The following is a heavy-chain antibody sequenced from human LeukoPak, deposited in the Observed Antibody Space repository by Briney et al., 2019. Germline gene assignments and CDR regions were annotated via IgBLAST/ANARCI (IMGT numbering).Heavy chain of an antibody. V-gene: IGHV3-30*18. Sequence: GGSLRLSCAASGFTFSSYGMHWVRQAPGKGLEWVAVISYDGSNKYYADSVKGRFTISRGNSKNTLYLQMNSLRAEDTAVYYCAKGRDGYSDYWGQGTLVTVSS. D-gene: IGHD5-24*01. CDR1: GFTFSSYG. J-gene: IGHJ4*02. CDR2: ISYDGSNK. CDR3: AKGRDGYSDY.